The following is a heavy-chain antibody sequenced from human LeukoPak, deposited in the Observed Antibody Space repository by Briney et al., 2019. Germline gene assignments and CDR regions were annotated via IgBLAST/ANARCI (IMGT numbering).Heavy chain of an antibody. V-gene: IGHV1-46*01. Sequence: ASVNVSCKASGYTFTINYIHWVRQDPGQGLEWMGMIYPRDGSTSYAQKFQGRVTVTRDTSTSTVHMELSGLRSEDTAVYYCARDQEGFDYWGQGTLVTVSS. CDR3: ARDQEGFDY. CDR1: GYTFTINY. J-gene: IGHJ4*02. CDR2: IYPRDGST.